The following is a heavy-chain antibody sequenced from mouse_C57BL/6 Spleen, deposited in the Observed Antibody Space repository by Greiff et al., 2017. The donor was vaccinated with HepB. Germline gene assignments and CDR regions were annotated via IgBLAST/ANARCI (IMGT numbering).Heavy chain of an antibody. CDR3: AREGVDYEGAMDY. D-gene: IGHD2-4*01. CDR2: ISYDGSN. Sequence: VQLKESGPGLVKPSQSLSLTCSVTGYSITSGYYWNWIRQFPGNKLEWMGYISYDGSNNYNPSLKNRISITRDTSKNQFFLKLNSVTTEDTATYYCAREGVDYEGAMDYWGQGTSVTVSS. J-gene: IGHJ4*01. V-gene: IGHV3-6*01. CDR1: GYSITSGYY.